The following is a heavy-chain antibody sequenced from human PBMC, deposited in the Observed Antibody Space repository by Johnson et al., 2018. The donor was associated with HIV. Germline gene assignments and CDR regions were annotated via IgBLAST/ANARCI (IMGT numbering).Heavy chain of an antibody. Sequence: VQLVESGGGLVQPGRSLSLSCAASGFTFDDYAMHWVRQAPGKGLEWVSGINWNGATPGSADSVKGRFTISRDNAKTSLFLQMNSLTCEDTALYYCARATYYVDTSGDLTRPRAFDIGGQGTMVTVSS. CDR3: ARATYYVDTSGDLTRPRAFDI. D-gene: IGHD3-22*01. J-gene: IGHJ3*02. CDR2: INWNGATP. CDR1: GFTFDDYA. V-gene: IGHV3-20*04.